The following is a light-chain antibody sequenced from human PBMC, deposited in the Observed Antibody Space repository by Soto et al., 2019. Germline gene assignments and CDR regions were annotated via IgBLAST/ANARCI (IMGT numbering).Light chain of an antibody. J-gene: IGKJ1*01. CDR3: QQYVSSPWT. CDR2: GAS. V-gene: IGKV3-20*01. Sequence: EIVLTQSPGTLSLSPGERATLSCRASQSVTSSYLAWYQQKPGQAPKLLIYGASIRTTGIPDRFSGSGSGTDFTLTISRLEPEDFAVYYCQQYVSSPWTFGQGTKVDIK. CDR1: QSVTSSY.